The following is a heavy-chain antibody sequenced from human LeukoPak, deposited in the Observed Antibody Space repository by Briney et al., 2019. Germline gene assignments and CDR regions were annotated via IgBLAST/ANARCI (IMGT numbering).Heavy chain of an antibody. Sequence: SVKVSCKASGGTFSSYAISWVRQAPGQGLEWMGRIIPILGIANYAQTFQGRVTITADKSTSTAYMELSSLRSEDTAVYYCARGAPRTRDGGAPSGLRPLYYYCGMDVWGQGPTVTVSS. D-gene: IGHD2-15*01. CDR1: GGTFSSYA. CDR2: IIPILGIA. J-gene: IGHJ6*02. V-gene: IGHV1-69*04. CDR3: ARGAPRTRDGGAPSGLRPLYYYCGMDV.